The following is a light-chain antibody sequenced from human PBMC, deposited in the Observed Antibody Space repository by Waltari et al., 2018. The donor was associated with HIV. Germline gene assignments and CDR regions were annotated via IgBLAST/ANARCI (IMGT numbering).Light chain of an antibody. V-gene: IGLV2-14*03. CDR1: SSDIAAYNY. CDR3: SSHASATTTV. Sequence: QSALTQPASVSGSPGQSITISCTGTSSDIAAYNYVSWYQQHPGKAPKLLIYDVSNRPSGVSNRFSASKSGNTASLTISGLQAEDEADYFCSSHASATTTVFGGGTKVTVL. CDR2: DVS. J-gene: IGLJ3*02.